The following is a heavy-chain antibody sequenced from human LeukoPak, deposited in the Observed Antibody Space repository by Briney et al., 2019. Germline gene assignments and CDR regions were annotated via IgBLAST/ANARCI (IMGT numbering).Heavy chain of an antibody. CDR1: GFTFSSYS. Sequence: GSLRLSCAASGFTFSSYSMNWVRQAPGKGLEWIGEINHSGSTNYNPSLKSRVTISVDTSKNQFSLKLSSVTAADTAVYYCARLVGYSYGYPDWGQGTLVTVSS. V-gene: IGHV4-34*01. J-gene: IGHJ4*02. CDR3: ARLVGYSYGYPD. D-gene: IGHD5-18*01. CDR2: INHSGST.